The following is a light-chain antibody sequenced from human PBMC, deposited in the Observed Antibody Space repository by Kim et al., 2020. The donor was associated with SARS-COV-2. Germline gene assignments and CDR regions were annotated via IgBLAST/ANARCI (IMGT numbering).Light chain of an antibody. Sequence: SASVGDRLTITCRASQSISRYLNWYQHKPGKSPKLLIYAASILQSVVPSRFSGSGSGTDFTLTISSLHPEDFATYYCQQSYSTPRTFGQGTKLEI. J-gene: IGKJ2*01. V-gene: IGKV1-39*01. CDR2: AAS. CDR3: QQSYSTPRT. CDR1: QSISRY.